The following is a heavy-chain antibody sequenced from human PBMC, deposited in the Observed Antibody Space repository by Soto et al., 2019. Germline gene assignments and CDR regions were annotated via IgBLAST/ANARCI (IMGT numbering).Heavy chain of an antibody. Sequence: GASVKVSCKASGYTFTSYGISWVRQAPGQGLEWMGWISAYNGNTNYAQKLQGRVTMTTDTSTSTAYMELRSLRSDDTAVYYCASATPSGIAVADFDYWGQGTLVTVSS. V-gene: IGHV1-18*01. CDR1: GYTFTSYG. D-gene: IGHD6-19*01. CDR3: ASATPSGIAVADFDY. J-gene: IGHJ4*02. CDR2: ISAYNGNT.